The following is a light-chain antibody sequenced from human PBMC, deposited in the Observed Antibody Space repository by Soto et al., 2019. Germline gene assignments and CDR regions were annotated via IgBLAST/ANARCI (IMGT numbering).Light chain of an antibody. CDR1: QSISSS. V-gene: IGKV3-15*01. Sequence: EVVMTQSPATLSVSPGESATLSCRASQSISSSKLAWYQQNPGQAPRLLLFGVSNRATGIPGRFSGSGSGTEFTLTISSLQSEDFAVYYCQQYNNWPPITFGQGTRLEIK. CDR3: QQYNNWPPIT. CDR2: GVS. J-gene: IGKJ5*01.